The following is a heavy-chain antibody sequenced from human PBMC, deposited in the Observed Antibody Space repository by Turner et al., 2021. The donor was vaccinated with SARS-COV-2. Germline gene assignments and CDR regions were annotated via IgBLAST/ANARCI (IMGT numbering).Heavy chain of an antibody. V-gene: IGHV1-69*01. Sequence: QVQLVQSGAEVKKPGSSVKVSCKASGGTFSTYAISWVRQALGQGLEWMGGIIPIFGTATYARKFQGRVTIPADDSTSTAYMELSSLRSEDTAVYYCARVGVGGSSWPKDFDYWGQGTLVTVSS. D-gene: IGHD6-13*01. CDR1: GGTFSTYA. CDR2: IIPIFGTA. CDR3: ARVGVGGSSWPKDFDY. J-gene: IGHJ4*02.